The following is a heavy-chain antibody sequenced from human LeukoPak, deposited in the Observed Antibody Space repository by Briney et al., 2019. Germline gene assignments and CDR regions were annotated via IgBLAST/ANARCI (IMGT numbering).Heavy chain of an antibody. J-gene: IGHJ4*02. Sequence: GRSLRLSCAASGLTFSSYAMHWVRQAPGKGLEWVAVISYDGSNKYYADSVKGRFTISRDNSKNTLYLQMNSLRAEDTAVYYCAREKQQLVLDYWGQGTLVTVSS. CDR1: GLTFSSYA. V-gene: IGHV3-30*01. CDR3: AREKQQLVLDY. CDR2: ISYDGSNK. D-gene: IGHD6-13*01.